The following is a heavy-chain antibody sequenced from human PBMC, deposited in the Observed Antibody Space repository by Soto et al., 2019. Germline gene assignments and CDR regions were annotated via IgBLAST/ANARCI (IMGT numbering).Heavy chain of an antibody. CDR1: GFAFSSYT. CDR3: AKDRGGFARGWEYYDF. J-gene: IGHJ4*02. V-gene: IGHV3-23*01. D-gene: IGHD6-19*01. CDR2: ISASGGST. Sequence: HPGGSLRLSCAASGFAFSSYTMSWVRQTPGKGLEWVSSISASGGSTYYGDSLKGRFTISRDNSKNTLNLHIESLGVEDSAVYYCAKDRGGFARGWEYYDFWGQGTQVTVSS.